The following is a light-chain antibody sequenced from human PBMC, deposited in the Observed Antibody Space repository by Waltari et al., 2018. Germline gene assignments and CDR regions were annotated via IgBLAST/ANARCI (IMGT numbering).Light chain of an antibody. CDR2: RND. J-gene: IGLJ2*01. CDR1: SSHIGINS. CDR3: AAWDDSLKGRV. V-gene: IGLV1-44*01. Sequence: QSVLPQPPSASGTPGQRVTISCSGSSSHIGINSVTWYQHLPGQAPKLLPYRNDQRPSGVPDRFSGSKSGTSASLAISGLQSEDEADYYCAAWDDSLKGRVFGGGTKLTVL.